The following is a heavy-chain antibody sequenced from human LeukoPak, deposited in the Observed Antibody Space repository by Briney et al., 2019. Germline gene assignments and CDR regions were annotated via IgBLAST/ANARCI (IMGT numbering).Heavy chain of an antibody. D-gene: IGHD2-2*01. V-gene: IGHV1-24*01. Sequence: GASVKVSCKVTGYTLIKLSLHWVRQAPGKGFEWMGDFDPEDGETISVQKFQGRLTMTEDTSTDTAFMELSNLGSEDTAVYYCAFGLGVPAQHWFDPWGQGTLVT. CDR2: FDPEDGET. CDR3: AFGLGVPAQHWFDP. CDR1: GYTLIKLS. J-gene: IGHJ5*02.